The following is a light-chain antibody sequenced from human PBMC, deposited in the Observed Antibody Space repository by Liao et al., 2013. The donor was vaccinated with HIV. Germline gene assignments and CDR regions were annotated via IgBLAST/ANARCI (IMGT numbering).Light chain of an antibody. CDR1: NIGSKS. CDR3: QAWDTSTWV. Sequence: SYELTQPPSVSLAPGKTASITCGGNNIGSKSVHWYQQKPGQAPVLVIYSDNDRPSGIPERFSGSNSGNTATLTISGTQAMDEADYFCQAWDTSTWVFGGGTKLTVL. J-gene: IGLJ3*02. CDR2: SDN. V-gene: IGLV3-21*01.